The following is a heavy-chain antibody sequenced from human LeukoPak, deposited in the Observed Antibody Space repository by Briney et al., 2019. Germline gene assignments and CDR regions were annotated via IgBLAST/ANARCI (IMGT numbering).Heavy chain of an antibody. CDR3: TRGLSYYASGSYLY. J-gene: IGHJ4*02. V-gene: IGHV3-49*04. D-gene: IGHD3-10*01. CDR1: GFTFGDYV. CDR2: IRTKAYGGTT. Sequence: GGSLRLSCTASGFTFGDYVMSWVRQAPGKGLEWVGFIRTKAYGGTTQYAASVKGRFTISRDDSINVAYLEMNSLQTEDTAMYYYTRGLSYYASGSYLYWGQGTLVTVSS.